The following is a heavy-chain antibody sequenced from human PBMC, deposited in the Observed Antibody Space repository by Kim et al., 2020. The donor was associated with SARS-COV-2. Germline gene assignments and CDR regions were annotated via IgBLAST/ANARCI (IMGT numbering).Heavy chain of an antibody. D-gene: IGHD2-8*02. J-gene: IGHJ6*02. CDR3: ASAKWVVYAGAHYGMDV. CDR1: GYTFTSYG. V-gene: IGHV1-18*01. Sequence: ASVKVSCKASGYTFTSYGISWVRQAPGQGLEWMGWISAYNGNTNYAQKLQGRVTMTTDTSTSTAYMELRSLRSDDTAVYYCASAKWVVYAGAHYGMDVWGQGTTVTVSS. CDR2: ISAYNGNT.